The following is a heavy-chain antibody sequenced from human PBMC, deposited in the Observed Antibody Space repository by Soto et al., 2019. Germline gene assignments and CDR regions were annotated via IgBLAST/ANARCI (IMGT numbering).Heavy chain of an antibody. D-gene: IGHD3-22*01. Sequence: LRLSCAASEFTFSSDAMHWVRQAPGKGLEWVAVISYHGNDKYYADFVKGRFTISRDNSRNTLYLQMNSLRAEDTAVYYCARSRYYYDTSDYLDYWGQGTLVTVSS. V-gene: IGHV3-30-3*01. CDR1: EFTFSSDA. CDR3: ARSRYYYDTSDYLDY. J-gene: IGHJ4*02. CDR2: ISYHGNDK.